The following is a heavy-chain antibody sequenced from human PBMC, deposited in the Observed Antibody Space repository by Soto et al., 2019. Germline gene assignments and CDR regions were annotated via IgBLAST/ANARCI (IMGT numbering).Heavy chain of an antibody. J-gene: IGHJ4*02. D-gene: IGHD2-15*01. CDR3: ARVGVTLGYCSGGSCYSDY. CDR1: GFTFSDYY. Sequence: PGGSLRLSCAASGFTFSDYYMSWIRQAPGKGLEWVSYISSSSSYTNYADSVKGRFTISRDNAKNSLYLQMNSLRAEDTAVYYCARVGVTLGYCSGGSCYSDYWGQGTLVTVSS. CDR2: ISSSSSYT. V-gene: IGHV3-11*06.